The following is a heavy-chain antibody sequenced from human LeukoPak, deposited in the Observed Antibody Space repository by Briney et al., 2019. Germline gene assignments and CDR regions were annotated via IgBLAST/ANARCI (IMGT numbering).Heavy chain of an antibody. V-gene: IGHV3-74*01. Sequence: PGGSLRLSCAASGFSLSNYWMHWVRQAPGKGLVWVSRINTDGSSTSYADSVKGRFTISRDNAKNTLYLQMNSLRAEDTAVYYCARDGDYDFWSGYYGPRLDYWGQGTLVTVSS. CDR2: INTDGSST. CDR3: ARDGDYDFWSGYYGPRLDY. D-gene: IGHD3-3*01. CDR1: GFSLSNYW. J-gene: IGHJ4*02.